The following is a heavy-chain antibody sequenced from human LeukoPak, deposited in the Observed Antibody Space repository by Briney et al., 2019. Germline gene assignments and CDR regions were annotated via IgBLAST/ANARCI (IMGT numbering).Heavy chain of an antibody. CDR2: ISGSSSYI. Sequence: PGGSLRLSCAASGFTFSSYEMNWVRQAPGKGLEWVSSISGSSSYIYYADSVKGRFTISRDNAKNTLYLQMNSLRAEDTAVYYCARGGGYSYGSFDYWGQGTLVTVSS. CDR3: ARGGGYSYGSFDY. V-gene: IGHV3-21*01. CDR1: GFTFSSYE. D-gene: IGHD5-18*01. J-gene: IGHJ4*02.